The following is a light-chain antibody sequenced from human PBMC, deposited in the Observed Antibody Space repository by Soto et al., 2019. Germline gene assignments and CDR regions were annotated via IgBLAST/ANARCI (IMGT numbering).Light chain of an antibody. J-gene: IGKJ1*01. Sequence: DIDITQSPSSLSASVCDTVTITCRASQNIDMYLNWYQQKPGKAPRVLISGASNLQSGVPSRFSGSGSGTDFTLTISSLQSEDFASYFCQHTFNSPPWTFGQGTKVDIK. CDR1: QNIDMY. CDR3: QHTFNSPPWT. CDR2: GAS. V-gene: IGKV1-39*01.